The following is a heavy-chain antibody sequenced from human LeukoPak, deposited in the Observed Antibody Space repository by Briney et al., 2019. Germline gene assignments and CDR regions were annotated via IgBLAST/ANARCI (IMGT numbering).Heavy chain of an antibody. J-gene: IGHJ4*02. CDR3: ARGDCSSTTCFHYYSDY. V-gene: IGHV4-34*01. Sequence: ASETLSLTCVVYGASFSGNYWTWIRQPPGKGLEWIGEINHSGSTNYNPSLKSRVTMSVDTSKNQFSLKLSSVTAADTAVYFCARGDCSSTTCFHYYSDYWGQGTLVTVSS. CDR1: GASFSGNY. D-gene: IGHD2-2*01. CDR2: INHSGST.